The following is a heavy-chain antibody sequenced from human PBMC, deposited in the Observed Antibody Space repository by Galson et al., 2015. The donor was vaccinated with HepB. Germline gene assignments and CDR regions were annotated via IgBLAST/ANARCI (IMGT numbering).Heavy chain of an antibody. J-gene: IGHJ4*02. Sequence: TLSLTCTVSGGAISSGGYYWTWIRQHPGKGLEWIGYIYYSGTTYYNPSLKSRVSISVDTSKNQFSLKLTSVTAADTAVYYCARVRDGSPPGLFDYWGQGTLVTVSS. V-gene: IGHV4-31*03. CDR1: GGAISSGGYY. CDR2: IYYSGTT. CDR3: ARVRDGSPPGLFDY. D-gene: IGHD1-26*01.